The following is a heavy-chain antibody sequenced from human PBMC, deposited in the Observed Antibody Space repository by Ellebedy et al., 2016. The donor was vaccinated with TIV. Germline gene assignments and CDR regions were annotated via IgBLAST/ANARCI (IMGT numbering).Heavy chain of an antibody. V-gene: IGHV3-15*01. CDR2: IKSKTDGGTT. Sequence: GESLKISXAASGFTFSNAWMSWVRQAPGKGLEWVGRIKSKTDGGTTDYAAPVKGRFTISRDDSKNTLYLQMNSLKTEDTAVYYCTRIVGATLYPYWGQGTLVTVSS. CDR3: TRIVGATLYPY. J-gene: IGHJ4*02. CDR1: GFTFSNAW. D-gene: IGHD1-26*01.